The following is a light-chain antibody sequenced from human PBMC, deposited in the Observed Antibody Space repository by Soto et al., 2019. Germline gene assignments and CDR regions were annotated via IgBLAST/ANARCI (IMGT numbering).Light chain of an antibody. CDR2: KAS. J-gene: IGKJ1*01. Sequence: DIQMTQSPSTLSASVGDRVTITCRASQSISSWLAWYQQKPGKAPKLLIYKASTLKSGVPSRFSGSGSGTEFTLTISSLQPDDFATYYCQQYNSSSRTFGQGTKVDIK. CDR3: QQYNSSSRT. V-gene: IGKV1-5*03. CDR1: QSISSW.